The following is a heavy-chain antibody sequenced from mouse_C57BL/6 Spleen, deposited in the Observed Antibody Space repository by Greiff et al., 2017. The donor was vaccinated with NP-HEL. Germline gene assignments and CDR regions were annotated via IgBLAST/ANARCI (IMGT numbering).Heavy chain of an antibody. D-gene: IGHD1-1*01. V-gene: IGHV5-4*01. Sequence: EVKLVESGGGLVKPGGSLKLSCAASGFTFSSYAMSWVRQTPEKRLEWVATISDGGSYTYYPDNVKGRFTISRDNAKNNLYLQMSHLKSEDTAMYYCAREGGSSYHWYFDVWGTGTTVTVSS. J-gene: IGHJ1*03. CDR3: AREGGSSYHWYFDV. CDR1: GFTFSSYA. CDR2: ISDGGSYT.